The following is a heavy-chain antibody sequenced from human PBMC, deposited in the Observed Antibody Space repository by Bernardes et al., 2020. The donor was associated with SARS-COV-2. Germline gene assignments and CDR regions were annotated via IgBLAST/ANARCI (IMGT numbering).Heavy chain of an antibody. CDR1: GFTFGTYW. Sequence: GGSLRLSCAASGFTFGTYWMSWVRQAPGKGLEWVANIKQDGSEQYYVDSVKGRFTISRDNAKNSLYLQMNSLRAEDTAVYFCARDSRLDSSNWLGYFDHWGQGTLVTVSS. V-gene: IGHV3-7*04. CDR3: ARDSRLDSSNWLGYFDH. D-gene: IGHD5-12*01. J-gene: IGHJ4*02. CDR2: IKQDGSEQ.